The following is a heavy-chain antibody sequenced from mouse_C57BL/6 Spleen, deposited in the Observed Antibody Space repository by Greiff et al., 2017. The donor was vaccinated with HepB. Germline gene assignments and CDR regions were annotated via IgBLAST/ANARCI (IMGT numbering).Heavy chain of an antibody. D-gene: IGHD2-13*01. Sequence: QVQLQQPGAELVMPGASVKLSCKASGYTFTSYWMHWVKQRPGQGLEWIGEIDPSDSYTNYNQKFKGKSTLTVDKSSSTAYMQLSSLTSEDSAVYYCAREGRGVTKRYFDYWGQGTTLTVSS. J-gene: IGHJ2*01. CDR1: GYTFTSYW. CDR2: IDPSDSYT. CDR3: AREGRGVTKRYFDY. V-gene: IGHV1-69*01.